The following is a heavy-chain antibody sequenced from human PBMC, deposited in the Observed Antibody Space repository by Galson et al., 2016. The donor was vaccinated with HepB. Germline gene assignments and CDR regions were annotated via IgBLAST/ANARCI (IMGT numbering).Heavy chain of an antibody. Sequence: SLRLSCAASGFTFSSYGMHWGRQAPGKGLEWVAVIWHDGSSKYYADSVKGRFTISRDDSKNMLLLQMNSLQTDDTAVYYCVREYFYILDLWGKGTTVTVSS. CDR2: IWHDGSSK. J-gene: IGHJ6*04. V-gene: IGHV3-33*01. CDR1: GFTFSSYG. CDR3: VREYFYILDL.